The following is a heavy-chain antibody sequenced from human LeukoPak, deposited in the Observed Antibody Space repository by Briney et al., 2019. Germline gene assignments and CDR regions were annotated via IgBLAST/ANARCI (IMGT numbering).Heavy chain of an antibody. CDR2: IIPILGIA. J-gene: IGHJ3*02. CDR3: ARESGSYLGAFDI. CDR1: GGTFSSYA. V-gene: IGHV1-69*04. Sequence: ASVKVSCKASGGTFSSYAISWVRQAPRQGLEWMGRIIPILGIANYAQKFQGRVTITADKSTSTAYMELSSLRSEDTAVYYCARESGSYLGAFDIWGQGTMVTVSS. D-gene: IGHD1-26*01.